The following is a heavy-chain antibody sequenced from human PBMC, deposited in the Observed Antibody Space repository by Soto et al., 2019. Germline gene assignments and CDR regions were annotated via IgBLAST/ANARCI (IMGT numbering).Heavy chain of an antibody. CDR3: ASHYGDYYHYGMDV. Sequence: EVQLVESGGGLVKPGGSLRLSCAASGFTFSSYSMKWVRQAPGKGLEWVSSISSSTSYIYYADSVKGRFTISRDNAKNSLYLEMNSRRAEDTAVYYCASHYGDYYHYGMDVWGQGTTVTVSS. V-gene: IGHV3-21*01. CDR1: GFTFSSYS. D-gene: IGHD4-17*01. J-gene: IGHJ6*02. CDR2: ISSSTSYI.